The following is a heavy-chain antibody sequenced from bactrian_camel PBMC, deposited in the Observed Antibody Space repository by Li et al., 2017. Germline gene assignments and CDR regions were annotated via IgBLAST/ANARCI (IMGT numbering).Heavy chain of an antibody. Sequence: VQLVESGGGSVQSGGSLRLTCVLPKYTASRYCMVWFRQVVGSEREGVALIDGDGEATYSDSVKGRFTISKDNARNTLYLQMNSLKPEDTAMYYCAAQPGLKVVNNRKMYVKAENCNYWGQGTQVTVS. CDR3: AAQPGLKVVNNRKMYVKAENCNY. J-gene: IGHJ4*01. D-gene: IGHD7*01. CDR1: KYTASRYC. V-gene: IGHV3S6*01. CDR2: IDGDGEAT.